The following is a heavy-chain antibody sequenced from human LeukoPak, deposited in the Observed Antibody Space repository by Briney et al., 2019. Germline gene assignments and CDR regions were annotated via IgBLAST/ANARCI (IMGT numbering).Heavy chain of an antibody. Sequence: PSETLSLTCTVSGGSISSYYWSWIRQPPGKGLEWIGYIYYSGSTNYNPSLKSRVTISVDTSKNQFSLKLSSVTAADTAVYYCARALRVCSGGSCYSSSYYFDYWGQGTLVTVSS. D-gene: IGHD2-15*01. J-gene: IGHJ4*02. CDR3: ARALRVCSGGSCYSSSYYFDY. V-gene: IGHV4-59*01. CDR2: IYYSGST. CDR1: GGSISSYY.